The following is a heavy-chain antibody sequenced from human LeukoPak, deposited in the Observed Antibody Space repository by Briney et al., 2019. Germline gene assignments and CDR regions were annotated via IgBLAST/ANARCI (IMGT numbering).Heavy chain of an antibody. CDR1: GFTFDDYA. J-gene: IGHJ6*02. Sequence: GRSLRLSCAASGFTFDDYAMHWVRQASGKGLEWVSGISWNSGSIGYADSVKGRFTISRDNAKNSLYLQMNSLRAEDTALYYCAKDPTVTTSYGMDVWGQGTTVTVSS. D-gene: IGHD4-17*01. CDR2: ISWNSGSI. V-gene: IGHV3-9*01. CDR3: AKDPTVTTSYGMDV.